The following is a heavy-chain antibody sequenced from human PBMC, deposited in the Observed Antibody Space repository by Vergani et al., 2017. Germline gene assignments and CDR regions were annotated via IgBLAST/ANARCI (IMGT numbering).Heavy chain of an antibody. CDR2: IYYSGSN. Sequence: QLQLQESGPGLVKPSETLSLTCTVSGGSISSSSYYWGWIRQPPGKGLEWIGSIYYSGSNYYNPSLKSRVTISGDTSKNQFSLKLSSVTAADTAVYYCARFSGGMVRGVNDWFDPWGQGTLVTVSS. J-gene: IGHJ5*02. D-gene: IGHD3-10*01. CDR1: GGSISSSSYY. CDR3: ARFSGGMVRGVNDWFDP. V-gene: IGHV4-39*07.